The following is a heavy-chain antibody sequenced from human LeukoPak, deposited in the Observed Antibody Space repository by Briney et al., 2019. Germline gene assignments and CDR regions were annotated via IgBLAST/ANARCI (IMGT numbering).Heavy chain of an antibody. CDR2: IYHSGST. D-gene: IGHD2-2*01. J-gene: IGHJ4*02. Sequence: SETLSLTCTVSGGSISSSSYYWGWTRQPPGKGLEWIGSIYHSGSTYYNPSLKSRVIISVDSSKNRFSLKLSSVTAADTAVYYCARQQGHCSSTSCSHFDYWGQGTLVTVSS. CDR1: GGSISSSSYY. CDR3: ARQQGHCSSTSCSHFDY. V-gene: IGHV4-39*01.